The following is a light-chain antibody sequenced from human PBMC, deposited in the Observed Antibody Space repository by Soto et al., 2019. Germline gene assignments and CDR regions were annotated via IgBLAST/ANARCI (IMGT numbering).Light chain of an antibody. Sequence: QSALTQPASVSGSPGQSITISCTGTSSDVGGYNYVSWYQHHPGKAPKLIIYDVSNRPSGVSIRFSGSKSDNTASLTISGLQHEDDADYHCSSYTTSNTRQIVFGTGTKLTVL. CDR1: SSDVGGYNY. CDR2: DVS. CDR3: SSYTTSNTRQIV. J-gene: IGLJ1*01. V-gene: IGLV2-14*03.